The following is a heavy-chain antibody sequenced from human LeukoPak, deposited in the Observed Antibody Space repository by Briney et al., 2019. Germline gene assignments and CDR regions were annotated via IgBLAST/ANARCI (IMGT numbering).Heavy chain of an antibody. D-gene: IGHD3-16*01. CDR3: AKDYVTTGHY. V-gene: IGHV3-23*01. CDR1: GFTFSSYW. CDR2: ISGSGGST. Sequence: GGSLRLSCAASGFTFSSYWMSWVRQALGKGLEWVSAISGSGGSTYYADSVKGRFTISRDNSKNTLYLQMNSLRAEDTAVYYFAKDYVTTGHYWGQGTLVTVSS. J-gene: IGHJ4*02.